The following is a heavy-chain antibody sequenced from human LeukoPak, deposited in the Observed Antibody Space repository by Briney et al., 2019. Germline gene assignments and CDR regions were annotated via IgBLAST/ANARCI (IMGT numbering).Heavy chain of an antibody. Sequence: NPSETLSLTCAVYGGSFSGYYWSWIRQPPGKGLEWIGEINHSGSTNYNPSLKSRVTISVDTSKNQLSLKLSSVTAADTAVYYCARTVPGWFDPWGQGTLVTVSS. CDR2: INHSGST. D-gene: IGHD3-10*01. V-gene: IGHV4-34*01. CDR3: ARTVPGWFDP. J-gene: IGHJ5*02. CDR1: GGSFSGYY.